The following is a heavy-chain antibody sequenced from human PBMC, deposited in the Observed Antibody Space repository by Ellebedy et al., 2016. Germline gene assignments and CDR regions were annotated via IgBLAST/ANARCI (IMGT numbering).Heavy chain of an antibody. Sequence: SETLSLXCTVSGDSVTNGRYYWSWFRQPPGKEMEWIGYIYYSGSTNYNPSLKSRVTMSIDTSKNQFSLHLSSVTAADTAVYHCAIYHRNNDYHVDPWGQGTLVTASS. CDR2: IYYSGST. CDR1: GDSVTNGRYY. J-gene: IGHJ5*02. CDR3: AIYHRNNDYHVDP. V-gene: IGHV4-61*01. D-gene: IGHD1-14*01.